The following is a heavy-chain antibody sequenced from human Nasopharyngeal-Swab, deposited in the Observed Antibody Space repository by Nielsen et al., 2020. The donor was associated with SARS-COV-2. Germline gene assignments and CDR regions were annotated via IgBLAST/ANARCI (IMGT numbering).Heavy chain of an antibody. J-gene: IGHJ4*02. CDR3: ARDGDDYGDFYFDY. D-gene: IGHD4-17*01. Sequence: GESLKISCAASGFSFSTHAMTWIRQAPGKGLEWVAVISYDGINKYYADSVKGRFTISRDNSKNTLYLQMNSLRTEDTAVYYCARDGDDYGDFYFDYWGQGTLVTVSS. CDR1: GFSFSTHA. CDR2: ISYDGINK. V-gene: IGHV3-30-3*01.